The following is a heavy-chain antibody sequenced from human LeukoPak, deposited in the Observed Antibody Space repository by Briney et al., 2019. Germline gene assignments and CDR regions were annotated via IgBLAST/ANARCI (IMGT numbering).Heavy chain of an antibody. CDR2: INHSGST. CDR1: GGSFSGNY. CDR3: ARGTGTPVYYQYGLDV. D-gene: IGHD1-1*01. V-gene: IGHV4-34*01. Sequence: KPSETLSLTCAVYGGSFSGNYWSWIRQPPGKGLEWIGEINHSGSTNYNPSLKRRVTISVDTSKNQFSLKLSSVTAADTAVYYYARGTGTPVYYQYGLDVWGQGTTVTVSS. J-gene: IGHJ6*02.